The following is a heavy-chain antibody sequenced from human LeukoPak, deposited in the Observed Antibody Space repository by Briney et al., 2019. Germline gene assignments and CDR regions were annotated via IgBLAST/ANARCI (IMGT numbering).Heavy chain of an antibody. CDR1: GYTFTSYY. Sequence: ASVKVSCKASGYTFTSYYMHWVRQAPGQGLEWMGIINPSGGSTSYAQKFQGRVTMTRDTSTSTVYMELSSLRSEDTAVYYCARDRLPRITIFGVVSGMDVWGQGTTVTVS. D-gene: IGHD3-3*01. J-gene: IGHJ6*02. V-gene: IGHV1-46*01. CDR2: INPSGGST. CDR3: ARDRLPRITIFGVVSGMDV.